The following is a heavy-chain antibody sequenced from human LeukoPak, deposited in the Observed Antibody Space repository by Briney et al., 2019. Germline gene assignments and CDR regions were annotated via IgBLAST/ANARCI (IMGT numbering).Heavy chain of an antibody. J-gene: IGHJ3*02. CDR2: ISGSGGST. D-gene: IGHD1-26*01. V-gene: IGHV3-23*01. CDR3: ASDLIVGATSKAFDI. Sequence: GGSLRLSCAASGFTFSSYAMSWVRQAPGKGLEWVSAISGSGGSTYYADSVKGRFTISRDNSKNTLYLQMNSPRAEDTAVYYCASDLIVGATSKAFDIWGQGTMVTVSS. CDR1: GFTFSSYA.